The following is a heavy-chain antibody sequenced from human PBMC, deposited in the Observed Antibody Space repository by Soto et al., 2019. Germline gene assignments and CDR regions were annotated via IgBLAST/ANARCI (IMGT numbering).Heavy chain of an antibody. CDR2: LNQDGSEK. V-gene: IGHV3-7*01. CDR3: VRGTLAAAGCDY. J-gene: IGHJ4*02. Sequence: GSLRLSCTGSGFTFSSYWVAWVRQAPGKGLEWVANLNQDGSEKYYVDSVKGRFTISRDNAKNSLYLQMNGLRAEDTAVYYCVRGTLAAAGCDYWGQGTLVTVSS. CDR1: GFTFSSYW. D-gene: IGHD6-13*01.